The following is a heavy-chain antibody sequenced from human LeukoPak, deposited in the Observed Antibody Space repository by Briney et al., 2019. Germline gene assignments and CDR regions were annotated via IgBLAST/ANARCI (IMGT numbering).Heavy chain of an antibody. J-gene: IGHJ4*02. V-gene: IGHV1-69*05. CDR2: IIPIFGTA. CDR3: ASPNRRDYYDSSGLNY. Sequence: SVKVSCKASGGTFSSYAISWVRQAPGQGLEWMGRIIPIFGTANYAQKFQGRVTITTDESTSTAYMELSSLRSEDTAVYYCASPNRRDYYDSSGLNYWGQGTLVTVSS. D-gene: IGHD3-22*01. CDR1: GGTFSSYA.